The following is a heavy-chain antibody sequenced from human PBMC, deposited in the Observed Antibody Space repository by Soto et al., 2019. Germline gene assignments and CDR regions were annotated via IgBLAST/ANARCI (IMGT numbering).Heavy chain of an antibody. CDR1: GYTFTSYG. J-gene: IGHJ6*02. Sequence: ASVKVSCKASGYTFTSYGISWVRQAPGQGLEWMGWISAYNGKKKYEQKLQGRVTITADKSPSTAYMELSSLRFEDTAVYYFARVLRCSGGSCYSHYYYGMDVWGQGTTVTVSS. V-gene: IGHV1-18*01. CDR3: ARVLRCSGGSCYSHYYYGMDV. CDR2: ISAYNGKK. D-gene: IGHD2-15*01.